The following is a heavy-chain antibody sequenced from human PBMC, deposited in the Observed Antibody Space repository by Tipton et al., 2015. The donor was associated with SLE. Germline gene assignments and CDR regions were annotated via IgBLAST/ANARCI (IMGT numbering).Heavy chain of an antibody. V-gene: IGHV3-49*04. J-gene: IGHJ4*02. Sequence: SLRLSCAASGFTVSDFVMNWVRQAPGKGLEWVGLIRGKTSGGTTEYAASVKDRFSISRDDSMNIAYLQMNSLKIEDTAVYFCTREFPGWELENYFDPWGQGTLVTVSS. CDR2: IRGKTSGGTT. CDR3: TREFPGWELENYFDP. D-gene: IGHD1-7*01. CDR1: GFTVSDFV.